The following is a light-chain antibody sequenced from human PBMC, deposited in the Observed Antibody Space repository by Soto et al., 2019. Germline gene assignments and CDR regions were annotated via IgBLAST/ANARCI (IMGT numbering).Light chain of an antibody. V-gene: IGKV1-39*01. CDR2: GAS. CDR1: QNIRSY. Sequence: DIQMTQSPSSLSASVGDRVTITCRASQNIRSYLNWYQQKPGKAPKFLIYGASGLQSGVPSRFSGSGSGTYFTLTISSLQPEDFETDYCQQSYSNSPTFGQGTKVEIK. J-gene: IGKJ1*01. CDR3: QQSYSNSPT.